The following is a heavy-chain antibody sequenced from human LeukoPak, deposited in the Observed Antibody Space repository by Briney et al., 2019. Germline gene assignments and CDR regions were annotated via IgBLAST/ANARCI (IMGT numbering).Heavy chain of an antibody. Sequence: SETLSLTCAVSGGSISSSNWWSWVRQPPGKGLEWIGEIYHSGSTNYNPSLKSRVTISVDTSKNQFSLKLSSVTAADTAVYYCARHSPYYFDYWGQGTLVTVSS. CDR3: ARHSPYYFDY. CDR1: GGSISSSNW. V-gene: IGHV4-4*02. J-gene: IGHJ4*02. CDR2: IYHSGST.